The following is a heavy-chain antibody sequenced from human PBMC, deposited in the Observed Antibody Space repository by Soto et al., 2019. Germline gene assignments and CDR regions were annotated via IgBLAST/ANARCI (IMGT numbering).Heavy chain of an antibody. CDR1: CGYFSGYY. CDR2: INHSGST. V-gene: IGHV4-34*01. CDR3: ARGRYFDWFYYYYMDV. J-gene: IGHJ6*03. Sequence: SVTLCLRCAVDCGYFSGYYWSCIRKPPGKGLEWIGEINHSGSTYYNPSLKSRVTISVDTSKNQFSLKLSSVTAADTAVYYCARGRYFDWFYYYYMDVWGKGTTVTVSS. D-gene: IGHD3-9*01.